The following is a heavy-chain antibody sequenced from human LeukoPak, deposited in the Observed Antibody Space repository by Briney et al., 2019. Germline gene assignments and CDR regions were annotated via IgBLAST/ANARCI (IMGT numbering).Heavy chain of an antibody. V-gene: IGHV3-23*01. CDR2: ISGSGGST. CDR3: AKQGAVAGSTLLGDY. CDR1: GFTFSSYA. D-gene: IGHD6-19*01. Sequence: PGGSLRLSCAASGFTFSSYAMSWVRQAPGKGLEWVSAISGSGGSTYYADSVKGRFTISRDNSKNTLYLQMNSLRAEDTAVYYCAKQGAVAGSTLLGDYWGQGTLVTVSS. J-gene: IGHJ4*02.